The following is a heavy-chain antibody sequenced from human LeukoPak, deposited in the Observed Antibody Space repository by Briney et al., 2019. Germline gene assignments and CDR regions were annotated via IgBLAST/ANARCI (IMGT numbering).Heavy chain of an antibody. D-gene: IGHD3-10*01. Sequence: GGSLRLSCAASGLTFRTHWMNWVRQAPGKGLEWVANIKPDGSETYYVDSVKGRFTVTRDNAQSSLHLQMDSLRGEDTAVYYCLAGGGYWGQGTLVTVSS. CDR2: IKPDGSET. CDR3: LAGGGY. CDR1: GLTFRTHW. V-gene: IGHV3-7*01. J-gene: IGHJ4*02.